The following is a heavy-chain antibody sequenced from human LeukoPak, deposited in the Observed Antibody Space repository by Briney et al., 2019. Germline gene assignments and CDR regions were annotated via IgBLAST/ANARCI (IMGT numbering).Heavy chain of an antibody. CDR3: ARAVVAARFWFDP. Sequence: SETLSLTCTVSGGSISSYYWSWIRQPPGKGLEWIGYIYYSGSTNYNPSLKSRVTISVDTSKNQFSLKLSSVTAADTAVYYCARAVVAARFWFDPWGQGTLVTVSS. CDR1: GGSISSYY. J-gene: IGHJ5*02. V-gene: IGHV4-59*01. CDR2: IYYSGST. D-gene: IGHD2-15*01.